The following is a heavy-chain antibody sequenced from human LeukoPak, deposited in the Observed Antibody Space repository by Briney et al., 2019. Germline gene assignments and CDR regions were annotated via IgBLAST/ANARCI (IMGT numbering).Heavy chain of an antibody. Sequence: SETLSLTCTVSGGSISSYYWSWIRQPPGKGLEWIGYIHYSGSTKYNPSLKSRVSISLDTSKNQFSLKLSSVTAADTAVYYCARHSHWFDPWGQGTLVTVSS. CDR1: GGSISSYY. CDR2: IHYSGST. J-gene: IGHJ5*02. V-gene: IGHV4-59*08. CDR3: ARHSHWFDP.